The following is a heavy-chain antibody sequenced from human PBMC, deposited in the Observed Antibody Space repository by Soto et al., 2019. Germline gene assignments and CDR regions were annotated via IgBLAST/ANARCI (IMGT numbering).Heavy chain of an antibody. Sequence: GGSLRLSCAASGFTFSSYGMHWVRQAPGKGLEWVAVISYDGSNKYYADSVKGRFTISRDNSKNTLYLQMNSLRAEDTAVYYCAKGVIRKVATISGYWGQGTLVTVSS. CDR1: GFTFSSYG. CDR3: AKGVIRKVATISGY. D-gene: IGHD5-12*01. CDR2: ISYDGSNK. J-gene: IGHJ4*02. V-gene: IGHV3-30*18.